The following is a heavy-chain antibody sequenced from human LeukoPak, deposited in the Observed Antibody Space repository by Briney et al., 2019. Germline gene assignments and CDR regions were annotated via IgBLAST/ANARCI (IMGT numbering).Heavy chain of an antibody. J-gene: IGHJ4*02. CDR3: VRAYYYDSSGYHLDY. CDR2: INHSGST. CDR1: GGSFSGYY. V-gene: IGHV4-34*01. Sequence: SETLSHTCAVYGGSFSGYYWSWIRQPPGKGLEWIGEINHSGSTNYNPSLKSRVTISVDTSKNQFSLKLSSVTAADTAVYYCVRAYYYDSSGYHLDYWGQGTLVTVSS. D-gene: IGHD3-22*01.